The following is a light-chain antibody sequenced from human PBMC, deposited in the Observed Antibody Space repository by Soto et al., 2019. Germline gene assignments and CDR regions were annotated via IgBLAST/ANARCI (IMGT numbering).Light chain of an antibody. J-gene: IGKJ1*01. CDR1: QNVATN. CDR2: GAS. V-gene: IGKV3-15*01. Sequence: IVMTQSPVTLSMSPGDRATLSCGASQNVATNVAWYQQKPGQAPRLLIYGASIRATGVPARFSGSGSGTEFTLTIDSLQSEDFAVFYCHQATSGLRTFGRGTRVEV. CDR3: HQATSGLRT.